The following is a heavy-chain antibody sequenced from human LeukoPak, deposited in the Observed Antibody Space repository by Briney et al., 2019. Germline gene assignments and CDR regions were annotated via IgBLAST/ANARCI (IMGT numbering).Heavy chain of an antibody. CDR1: GGSISSSSYY. V-gene: IGHV4-39*07. D-gene: IGHD5-18*01. CDR2: IYYSGST. J-gene: IGHJ5*02. CDR3: ARAGYSYGINWFDP. Sequence: PSETLSLTCTVSGGSISSSSYYWGWIRQPPGKGLEWIGSIYYSGSTYYNPSLKSRVTISVDTSKNQFSLKLSSVTAADTAVYYCARAGYSYGINWFDPWGQGTLVTVSS.